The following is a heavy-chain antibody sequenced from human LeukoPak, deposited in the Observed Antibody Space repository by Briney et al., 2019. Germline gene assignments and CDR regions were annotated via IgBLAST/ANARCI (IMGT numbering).Heavy chain of an antibody. J-gene: IGHJ4*02. Sequence: GGSLRLSCAASGFTFSNAWMSWVRQAPGEGLEWVAFVSHEGSSKLYAESVKGRFGISRDNSKSTTYLQMNGLRADDTAVYYCAKTTGGWPRFFDHWGQGTLVAVSS. D-gene: IGHD6-19*01. CDR3: AKTTGGWPRFFDH. V-gene: IGHV3-30*18. CDR1: GFTFSNAW. CDR2: VSHEGSSK.